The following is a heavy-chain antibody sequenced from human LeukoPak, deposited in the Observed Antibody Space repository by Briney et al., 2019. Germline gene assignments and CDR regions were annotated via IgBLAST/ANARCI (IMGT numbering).Heavy chain of an antibody. CDR1: GFTFSSYA. J-gene: IGHJ6*03. CDR3: AGVMLVNSDYYYYMDV. V-gene: IGHV3-64*01. Sequence: GGSLRLSCAASGFTFSSYAMHWVRQAPGKGLEYVSAISSNGGSTYYANSVKGRFTISRDNSKNTLYLQMGSLRAEDMAVYYCAGVMLVNSDYYYYMDVWGKGTTVTVSS. CDR2: ISSNGGST. D-gene: IGHD3-16*01.